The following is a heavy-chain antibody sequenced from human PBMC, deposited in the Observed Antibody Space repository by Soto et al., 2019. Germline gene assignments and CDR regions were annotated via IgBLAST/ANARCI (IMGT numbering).Heavy chain of an antibody. CDR1: GGSISSGGYY. V-gene: IGHV4-31*03. D-gene: IGHD5-12*01. Sequence: SETLSLTCTVSGGSISSGGYYWSWIRQPPGKGLEWIGYIYYSGSTYYNPSLESRVTISVDTSKNQFSLRLTSVHASDTAVYYWVSSVYSGYYFDYGGQGTLVTVSS. CDR2: IYYSGST. J-gene: IGHJ4*02. CDR3: VSSVYSGYYFDY.